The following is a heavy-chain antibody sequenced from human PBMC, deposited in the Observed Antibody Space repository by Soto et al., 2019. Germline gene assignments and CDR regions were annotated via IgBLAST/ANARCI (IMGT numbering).Heavy chain of an antibody. CDR3: ARVEDYFDSSGYNY. CDR1: GYSFTNYG. J-gene: IGHJ4*02. Sequence: ASVKVSCKASGYSFTNYGITWVRQAPGQGLEWMGWIGAYNGDTHYSQKIQDRLTMTTDTSTSTAYMDLRSLTSDDTAVYYCARVEDYFDSSGYNYWGQGTLVTSPQ. CDR2: IGAYNGDT. D-gene: IGHD3-22*01. V-gene: IGHV1-18*01.